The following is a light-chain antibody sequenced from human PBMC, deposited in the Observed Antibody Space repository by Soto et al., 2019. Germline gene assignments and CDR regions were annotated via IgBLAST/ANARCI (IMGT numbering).Light chain of an antibody. CDR2: GTT. CDR3: HSYDSSLSASV. Sequence: QSAVTQTTSVSVAPGQRVTISCTGRSSNIGAGYDVHWYQHLPGTAPKLLIYGTTNRPSGVPDRFSGSKSGISASLAITGLQAEDEADYYCHSYDSSLSASVFGAGTKVTVL. CDR1: SSNIGAGYD. J-gene: IGLJ1*01. V-gene: IGLV1-40*02.